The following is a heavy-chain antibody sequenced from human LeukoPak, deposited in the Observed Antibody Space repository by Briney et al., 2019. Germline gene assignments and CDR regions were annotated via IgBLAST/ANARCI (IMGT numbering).Heavy chain of an antibody. CDR3: AGSYGVDAFDI. CDR1: GGSISSSSHY. D-gene: IGHD4-17*01. J-gene: IGHJ3*02. Sequence: SETLSLTCTVSGGSISSSSHYWGWIRQPPGRGLEWIGSIYYTRRNYYNPSLKSRVTISVDTSKNQFSLKLSSVTAADTAVYYCAGSYGVDAFDIWGQGTMVTVSS. CDR2: IYYTRRN. V-gene: IGHV4-39*01.